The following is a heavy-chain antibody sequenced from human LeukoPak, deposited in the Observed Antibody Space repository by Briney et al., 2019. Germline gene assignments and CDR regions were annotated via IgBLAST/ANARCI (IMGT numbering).Heavy chain of an antibody. CDR3: ARSGLGGDGYYFDY. J-gene: IGHJ4*02. CDR2: IYYSGST. Sequence: SETLSLTCSVSGGSISSRSYYWGWIRQPPGKGLEWIGSIYYSGSTYYNPSLKSRVTISVDTSKNQFSLKLSSVTAADTAVYYCARSGLGGDGYYFDYWGQGTLVTVSS. V-gene: IGHV4-39*01. D-gene: IGHD5-24*01. CDR1: GGSISSRSYY.